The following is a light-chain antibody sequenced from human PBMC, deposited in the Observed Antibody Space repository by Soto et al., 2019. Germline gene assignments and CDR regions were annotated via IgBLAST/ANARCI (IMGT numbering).Light chain of an antibody. CDR1: SSDVGGYNY. Sequence: QSVLTQPASVSGSPGQSITISCTGTSSDVGGYNYVSWYQQHPGKAPKLMIYDVSNRPSGVSNRFSGPKSGNTASLTISGFQAEDEADYYCSSYTSSSTVVFGGGTKLTVL. V-gene: IGLV2-14*01. CDR2: DVS. CDR3: SSYTSSSTVV. J-gene: IGLJ2*01.